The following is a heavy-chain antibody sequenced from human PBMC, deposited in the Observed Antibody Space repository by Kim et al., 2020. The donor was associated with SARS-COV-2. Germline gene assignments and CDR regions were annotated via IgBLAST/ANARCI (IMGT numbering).Heavy chain of an antibody. D-gene: IGHD6-13*01. CDR3: ARARLIAAAGTAYAFDI. Sequence: QGRVTMTRDTSTSTVYMELSSLRSEDTAVYYCARARLIAAAGTAYAFDIWGQGTMVTVSS. J-gene: IGHJ3*02. V-gene: IGHV1-46*01.